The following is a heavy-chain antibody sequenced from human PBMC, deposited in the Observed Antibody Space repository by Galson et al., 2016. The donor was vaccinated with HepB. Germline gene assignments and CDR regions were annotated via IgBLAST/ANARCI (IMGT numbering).Heavy chain of an antibody. CDR2: IHHTGRT. CDR1: GGSITSGNW. V-gene: IGHV4-4*02. J-gene: IGHJ4*02. Sequence: ETLSLTCAVSGGSITSGNWCSWVRQPPGMGLEWIGEIHHTGRTNYNSSLKSRVTISVDKSKNQFSLRLSSVTAADTAVYYCATRAVVGPIYWGQVTQVTVSS. D-gene: IGHD3-10*01. CDR3: ATRAVVGPIY.